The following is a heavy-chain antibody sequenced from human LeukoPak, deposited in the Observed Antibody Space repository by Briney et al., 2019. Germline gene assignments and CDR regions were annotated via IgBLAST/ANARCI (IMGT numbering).Heavy chain of an antibody. D-gene: IGHD2-15*01. CDR1: GGSISSYY. CDR2: IYYSGST. Sequence: SETLSLTCTVSGGSISSYYWSWIRQPPGKGLEWIGSIYYSGSTYYNPSLKSRVTISVDTSKNQFSLKLSSVTAADTAVYYCARVSGGASDNWGQGTLVTVSS. J-gene: IGHJ4*02. CDR3: ARVSGGASDN. V-gene: IGHV4-59*12.